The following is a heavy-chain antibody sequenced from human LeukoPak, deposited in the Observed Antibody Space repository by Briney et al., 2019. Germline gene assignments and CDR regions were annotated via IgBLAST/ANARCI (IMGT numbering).Heavy chain of an antibody. CDR1: GFTFSDYY. J-gene: IGHJ6*04. D-gene: IGHD3-10*02. Sequence: PGGSLRLSCEASGFTFSDYYMTWMRQAPGKGLEWVSYISSSGSTIYYADSVKGRFAISRDNAKNSLYLQMNSLRAEDTAVHYCAELGITMIGGVWGKGTTVTISS. V-gene: IGHV3-11*04. CDR3: AELGITMIGGV. CDR2: ISSSGSTI.